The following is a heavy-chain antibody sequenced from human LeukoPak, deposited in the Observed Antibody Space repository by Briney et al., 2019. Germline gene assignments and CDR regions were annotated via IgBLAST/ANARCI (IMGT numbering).Heavy chain of an antibody. Sequence: GGSLRLSCAASGFTFSSYWMSWVRQAPGKGLEGVVNIKQDGSEKYYMDSVKGRFTISRDNAKNSLYLQMNSLRAEDTGVYFCARVAAAGPTRIFDYWGQGTLVTVSS. CDR2: IKQDGSEK. V-gene: IGHV3-7*03. CDR3: ARVAAAGPTRIFDY. J-gene: IGHJ4*02. D-gene: IGHD6-13*01. CDR1: GFTFSSYW.